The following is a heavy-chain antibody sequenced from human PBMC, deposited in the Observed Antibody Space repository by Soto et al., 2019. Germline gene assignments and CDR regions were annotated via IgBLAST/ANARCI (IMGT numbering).Heavy chain of an antibody. J-gene: IGHJ2*01. V-gene: IGHV1-3*01. CDR3: ATVPGYSIGDL. D-gene: IGHD2-21*01. CDR2: ISAGNGNT. CDR1: GYTFTSYA. Sequence: QVQLVQSGAEVKKPGASVKVSCKASGYTFTSYAMHWVRQAPGQRLEWMGWISAGNGNTKYSQKFQGRVTITRDTSASTAYMELSSLRSEDTAVYYCATVPGYSIGDLWGRGTLVTVSS.